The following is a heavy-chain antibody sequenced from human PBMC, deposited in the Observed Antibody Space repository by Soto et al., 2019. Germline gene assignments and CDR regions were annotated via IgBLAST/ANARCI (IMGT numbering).Heavy chain of an antibody. CDR1: GGSLISYY. D-gene: IGHD3-9*01. Sequence: TSGTLSLTCPVSGGSLISYYWGWVRQPPGKGLEWVGYIYYSGSTNYNPSLKSRVTISVDTSKNQFSLRLSSVSAADAAMYYCAREAGVRYPFDPWGQGTLVTVSS. J-gene: IGHJ5*02. V-gene: IGHV4-59*01. CDR3: AREAGVRYPFDP. CDR2: IYYSGST.